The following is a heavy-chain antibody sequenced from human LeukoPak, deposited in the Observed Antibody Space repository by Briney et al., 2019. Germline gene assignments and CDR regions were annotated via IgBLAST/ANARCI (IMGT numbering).Heavy chain of an antibody. V-gene: IGHV3-23*01. D-gene: IGHD2-2*01. CDR2: ISGSGGST. CDR1: GFTFSSYA. CDR3: AKVTAVVPAAPFDY. J-gene: IGHJ4*02. Sequence: PGGSLRLSCAASGFTFSSYAMSWVRQAPGKGLEWVSAISGSGGSTYYADSVKGRFTISRDNSKNTLYLQMNSLRAEDAAVYYCAKVTAVVPAAPFDYWGQGTLVTVSS.